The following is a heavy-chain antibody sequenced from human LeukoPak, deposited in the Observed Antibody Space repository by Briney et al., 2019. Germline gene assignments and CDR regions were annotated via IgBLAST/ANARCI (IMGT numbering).Heavy chain of an antibody. V-gene: IGHV4-61*02. CDR2: IYTSGST. D-gene: IGHD3-10*01. Sequence: MTSETLSLTCTVSGGSISSGSYYWSWIRQPAGKGLEWIGRIYTSGSTNYNPSLKSRVTISVDTSKNQFSLKLSSVTAADTAVYYCARTREYGWFDPWGQGTLVTVSS. CDR3: ARTREYGWFDP. J-gene: IGHJ5*02. CDR1: GGSISSGSYY.